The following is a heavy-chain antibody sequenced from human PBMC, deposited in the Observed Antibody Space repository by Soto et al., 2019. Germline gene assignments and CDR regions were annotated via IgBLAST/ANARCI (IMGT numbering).Heavy chain of an antibody. CDR3: ARTWFGARPYYYYGMDV. Sequence: PSETLSLTCSVSVSGGSISSYYWSWIRQPPGKAPEWIGYISHTGSTNYNPSLNSRVTISVDTSKNQFSLKLSSVTAADTAVYYCARTWFGARPYYYYGMDVWGQGTTVTVSS. CDR1: GGSISSYY. V-gene: IGHV4-59*08. J-gene: IGHJ6*02. CDR2: ISHTGST. D-gene: IGHD3-10*01.